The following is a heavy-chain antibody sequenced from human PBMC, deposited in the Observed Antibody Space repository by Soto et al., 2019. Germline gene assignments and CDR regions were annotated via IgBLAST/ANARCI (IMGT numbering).Heavy chain of an antibody. D-gene: IGHD3-3*01. CDR3: ARRQLNYDFWSGYYRQAPFDY. Sequence: ETLSLTCAVYGGSFSGYYWSWIRQPPGKGLEWIGEINHSGSTNYNPSLKSRVTISVDTSKNQFSLKLSSVTAADTAVYYCARRQLNYDFWSGYYRQAPFDYWGQGTLVTVSS. CDR1: GGSFSGYY. CDR2: INHSGST. J-gene: IGHJ4*02. V-gene: IGHV4-34*01.